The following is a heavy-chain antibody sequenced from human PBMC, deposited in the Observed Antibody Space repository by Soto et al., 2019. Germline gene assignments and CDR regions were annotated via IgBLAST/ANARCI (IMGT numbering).Heavy chain of an antibody. J-gene: IGHJ3*02. V-gene: IGHV5-51*01. D-gene: IGHD6-19*01. CDR3: ARIIAVAGTDAFDI. Sequence: GESLKISCKGSGYSFTSYWIGWVRQMPGKGLEWMGIIYPGDSDTRYSPPFQGQVTISADKSISTAYLQWSGLKASDTAMYYCARIIAVAGTDAFDILGQGTTVTVSS. CDR1: GYSFTSYW. CDR2: IYPGDSDT.